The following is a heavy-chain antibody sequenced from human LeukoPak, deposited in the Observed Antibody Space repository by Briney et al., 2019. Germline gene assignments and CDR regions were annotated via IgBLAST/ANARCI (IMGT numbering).Heavy chain of an antibody. Sequence: GGSLRLSCAASGFTFRSYDINWVRQAPGKGLEWVSSITGNGASTNFADSVKGRFTISRDNSKNTAYLQMNSLRAEDTAVYYCAGSGSHVYWGEGTLVTVSS. CDR2: ITGNGAST. D-gene: IGHD1-26*01. V-gene: IGHV3-23*01. CDR1: GFTFRSYD. J-gene: IGHJ4*02. CDR3: AGSGSHVY.